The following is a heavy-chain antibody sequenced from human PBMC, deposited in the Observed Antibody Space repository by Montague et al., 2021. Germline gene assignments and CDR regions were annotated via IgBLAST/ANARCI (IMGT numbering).Heavy chain of an antibody. CDR1: GFTVSSNY. D-gene: IGHD6-19*01. CDR3: ARDVPYSSGWYQDS. CDR2: IYTGDMT. V-gene: IGHV3-53*01. J-gene: IGHJ4*02. Sequence: SLRLSCAVSGFTVSSNYMSWVRQAPGKGLEWVSVIYTGDMTYYADSVKGRFTMSRDNSRNTLHLQMNSLRVEDTAVYYCARDVPYSSGWYQDSWGQGTLVIVSS.